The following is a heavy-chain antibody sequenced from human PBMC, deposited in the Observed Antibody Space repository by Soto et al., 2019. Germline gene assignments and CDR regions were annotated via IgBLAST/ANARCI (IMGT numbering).Heavy chain of an antibody. Sequence: SVKVSCKASGGTFSSYAISWVRQAPGRGLEWMGGIIPIFGTANYAQKFQGRVTVTADESTSTAYMELSSLRSEDTAVYYCARRITMPRGVVPHAFDIWGQGTMVTVSS. D-gene: IGHD3-10*01. V-gene: IGHV1-69*13. CDR3: ARRITMPRGVVPHAFDI. J-gene: IGHJ3*02. CDR2: IIPIFGTA. CDR1: GGTFSSYA.